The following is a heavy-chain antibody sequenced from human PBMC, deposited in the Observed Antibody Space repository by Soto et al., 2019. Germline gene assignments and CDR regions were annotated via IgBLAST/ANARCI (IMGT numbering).Heavy chain of an antibody. Sequence: EVQLVESGGGLVKPGGSLRLSCAASGFTFSSYSMNWVRQAPGKGLEWVSSISSSSSYIYYADSVKGRFTISRDNAKNSLYQQMNSLRAEDTAVYYCARAGKYCSGGSCGGGYYYDMDVWGKGTTVTVSS. V-gene: IGHV3-21*01. CDR2: ISSSSSYI. D-gene: IGHD2-15*01. CDR1: GFTFSSYS. CDR3: ARAGKYCSGGSCGGGYYYDMDV. J-gene: IGHJ6*03.